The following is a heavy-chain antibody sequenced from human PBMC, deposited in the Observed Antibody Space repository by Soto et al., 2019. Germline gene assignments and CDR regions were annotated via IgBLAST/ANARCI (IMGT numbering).Heavy chain of an antibody. J-gene: IGHJ6*02. CDR1: GYTFTSYG. CDR2: ISAYNGNT. CDR3: ARDGTMVRGAKTYYYYGMDV. Sequence: QVQLVQSGAEVKKPGASVKVSCKASGYTFTSYGISWVRQAPGQGLEWMGWISAYNGNTNYAQKLQGRVTMTTDTSXXKXYXELRSLRSDDTAVYYCARDGTMVRGAKTYYYYGMDVWGQGTTVTVSS. V-gene: IGHV1-18*01. D-gene: IGHD3-10*01.